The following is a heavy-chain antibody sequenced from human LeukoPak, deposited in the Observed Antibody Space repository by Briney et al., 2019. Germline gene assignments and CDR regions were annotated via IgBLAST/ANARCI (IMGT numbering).Heavy chain of an antibody. CDR1: GFSFSKYC. CDR3: ASYTLWYGDS. J-gene: IGHJ4*02. Sequence: PGGSLRLSCAASGFSFSKYCMRWVRQAPGKGLEWVSSISIGSSPYTYDADSLKGRFTISRDNANNSVCLQMNSLRPEDTAVYYCASYTLWYGDSWVQGTLVTVSS. V-gene: IGHV3-21*06. D-gene: IGHD3-10*01. CDR2: ISIGSSPYT.